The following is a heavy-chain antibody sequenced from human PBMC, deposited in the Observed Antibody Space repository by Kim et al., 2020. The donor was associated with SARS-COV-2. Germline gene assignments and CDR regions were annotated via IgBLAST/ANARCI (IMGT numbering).Heavy chain of an antibody. CDR2: IYYSGST. CDR3: GYSSAWYKGSPFDY. Sequence: SETLSLTCTVSGGSISSGTYYWGWIRQPPGKGLEWIGSIYYSGSTYYNPSLKSRVTTSVDTSKNQFSLRLSSVTAADTAVYYCGYSSAWYKGSPFDYWCQGTLVTVSS. D-gene: IGHD6-19*01. CDR1: GGSISSGTYY. J-gene: IGHJ4*02. V-gene: IGHV4-39*01.